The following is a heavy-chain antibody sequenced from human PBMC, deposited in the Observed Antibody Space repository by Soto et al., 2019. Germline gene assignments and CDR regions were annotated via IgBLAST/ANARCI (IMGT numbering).Heavy chain of an antibody. Sequence: SGPTLVNPTQTLTLTCTFSGSSLTSSEVGVAWIRQPPGKALEWLADIYGDDDANYSPSLKNRLSLTKDTSKNQVVLTLTNVDPEDTATYFCAHDGSSVIGAAWGFWGQGTLVTVSS. CDR2: IYGDDDA. CDR3: AHDGSSVIGAAWGF. J-gene: IGHJ1*01. CDR1: GSSLTSSEVG. V-gene: IGHV2-5*02. D-gene: IGHD3-16*01.